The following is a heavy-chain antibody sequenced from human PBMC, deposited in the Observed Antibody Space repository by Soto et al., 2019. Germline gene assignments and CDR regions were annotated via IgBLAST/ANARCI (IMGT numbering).Heavy chain of an antibody. J-gene: IGHJ4*02. CDR3: ASSRGSGYYPDY. CDR2: ILTGGGT. Sequence: GGSLRLSCATSGFTVSSSYMSWVRQAPGMGLEWVSVILTGGGTHYADSVKGRFTISRDNAKNSLYLQMNSLRAEDTAVYYCASSRGSGYYPDYWGQGTLVTVSS. V-gene: IGHV3-53*01. D-gene: IGHD3-22*01. CDR1: GFTVSSSY.